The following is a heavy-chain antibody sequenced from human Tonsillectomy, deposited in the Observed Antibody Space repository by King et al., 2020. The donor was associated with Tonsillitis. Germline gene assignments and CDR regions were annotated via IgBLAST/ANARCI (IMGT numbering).Heavy chain of an antibody. CDR1: GFTFSSYA. V-gene: IGHV3-23*04. D-gene: IGHD3/OR15-3a*01. J-gene: IGHJ4*02. CDR3: AKGFFWTGVAIRSIFDY. Sequence: VQLVESGGGLVQCGGSLRLSCAASGFTFSSYAMSWVRQAPGKGLEWVSTISGSGGTTYYADSVKGRFTISRDNSKNTLYLQRNSLRAEDTAIYFCAKGFFWTGVAIRSIFDYWGQGTLVTVSS. CDR2: ISGSGGTT.